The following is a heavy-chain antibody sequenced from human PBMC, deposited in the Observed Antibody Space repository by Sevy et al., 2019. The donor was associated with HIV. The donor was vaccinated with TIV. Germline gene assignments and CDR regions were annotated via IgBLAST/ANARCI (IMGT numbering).Heavy chain of an antibody. D-gene: IGHD3-10*01. Sequence: GGSLRLSCAASGFTFSSYGMHWVRQAPGKGLEWVAVIWYDGSNKYYADSVKGRFTISRDNSKSTLYLQMNSLRAEDMAGYYCARDTNYYGSGLNDAFDIWGQGTMVTVSS. CDR3: ARDTNYYGSGLNDAFDI. J-gene: IGHJ3*02. CDR2: IWYDGSNK. CDR1: GFTFSSYG. V-gene: IGHV3-33*01.